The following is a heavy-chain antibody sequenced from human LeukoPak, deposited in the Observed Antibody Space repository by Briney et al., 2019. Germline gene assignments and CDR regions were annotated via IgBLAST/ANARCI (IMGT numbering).Heavy chain of an antibody. J-gene: IGHJ4*02. Sequence: PSETLSLTCAVYGGTFSGYYWSWIRQPPGKGLEWIGEINHSGSTKYNPSLKSRVTISVDTSKNQFSLKLSSVTAADTAVYCCARDAVAREGFDYWGQGILVTVSS. CDR3: ARDAVAREGFDY. D-gene: IGHD2-2*01. CDR1: GGTFSGYY. V-gene: IGHV4-34*01. CDR2: INHSGST.